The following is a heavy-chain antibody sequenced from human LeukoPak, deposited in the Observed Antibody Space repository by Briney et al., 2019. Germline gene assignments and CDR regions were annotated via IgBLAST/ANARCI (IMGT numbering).Heavy chain of an antibody. CDR2: IYSGGRT. J-gene: IGHJ4*02. Sequence: GGSLRLSCAASGFTVSSNYMSWVRQGPGKGLEWVSVIYSGGRTYYAASVKGRFIISRDNSKNTLYLQMNSLRAEDTAVYYCARHYYYILTGYRNWGQGALVTVSS. CDR3: ARHYYYILTGYRN. V-gene: IGHV3-66*04. D-gene: IGHD3-9*01. CDR1: GFTVSSNY.